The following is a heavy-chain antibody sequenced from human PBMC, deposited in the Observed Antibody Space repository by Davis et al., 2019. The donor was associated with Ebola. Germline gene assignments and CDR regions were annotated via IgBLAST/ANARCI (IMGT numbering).Heavy chain of an antibody. CDR2: IKEEGSEQ. V-gene: IGHV3-7*01. CDR1: GLTFSSYA. D-gene: IGHD6-6*01. J-gene: IGHJ6*03. CDR3: ARVSTSSGNFYYYMDV. Sequence: GGSLRLSCAASGLTFSSYAMSWVRQAPGKGLEWVANIKEEGSEQYYVDSVKGRFTISKDNAKKSLYLQMNSLRAEDTAVYYCARVSTSSGNFYYYMDVWGKGTTVTVSS.